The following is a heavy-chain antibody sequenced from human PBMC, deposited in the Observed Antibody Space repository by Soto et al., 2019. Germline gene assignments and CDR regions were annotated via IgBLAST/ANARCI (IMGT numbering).Heavy chain of an antibody. Sequence: QITLKESGPTLVKATQTLTLTCTFSGFSLSTSGVGVGWIRQPPGKALEWLALIYWDDDKRYSPSLKSRLTITKDTSKNQVVLPMTNMDPVDTATYYCAHRRGAGVDWLTNWFDPWGQGTLVTVSS. CDR3: AHRRGAGVDWLTNWFDP. CDR1: GFSLSTSGVG. J-gene: IGHJ5*02. V-gene: IGHV2-5*02. CDR2: IYWDDDK. D-gene: IGHD3-9*01.